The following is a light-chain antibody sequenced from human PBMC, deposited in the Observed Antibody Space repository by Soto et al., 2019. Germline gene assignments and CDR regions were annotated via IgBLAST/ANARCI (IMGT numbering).Light chain of an antibody. CDR3: CSYASSYTWV. CDR2: DVT. J-gene: IGLJ1*01. Sequence: QSALTQPRSVSGSPGQSVTISCTGTSSDVGGYNYVSWYEQHPVKAPKLMIYDVTKRPSGVPDRFSGSKSGNTASLTISGLQAEDEADYYCCSYASSYTWVFGTGTQLTVL. CDR1: SSDVGGYNY. V-gene: IGLV2-11*01.